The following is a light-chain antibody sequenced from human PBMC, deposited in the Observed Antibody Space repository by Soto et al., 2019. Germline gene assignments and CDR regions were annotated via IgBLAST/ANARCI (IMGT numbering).Light chain of an antibody. CDR3: QSYDSSLSGSGV. CDR2: HNR. J-gene: IGLJ1*01. V-gene: IGLV1-40*01. Sequence: QSVLMQPPSVSGAPGQRVTISCTGSGSNIGGGYGVHWYQQLPGTAPQLLIYHNRNRTSGIPDSFSRSTSATSASLAFTCLQAEDEADYYCQSYDSSLSGSGVFGTGTKVTVL. CDR1: GSNIGGGYG.